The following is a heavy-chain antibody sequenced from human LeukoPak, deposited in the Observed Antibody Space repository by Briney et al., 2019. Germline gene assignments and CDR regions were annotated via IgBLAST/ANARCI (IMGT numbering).Heavy chain of an antibody. Sequence: PGGSLRLSCAASGFTFSSYAMSWVRQAPGKGLEWVSALSGSGGSTYYADSVKGRFTISRDNSKNTLYLQMNSLRAEDTAVYYCAKVVGYYYDSSGYRHFDYWGQGTLVTVSS. CDR1: GFTFSSYA. V-gene: IGHV3-23*01. CDR2: LSGSGGST. J-gene: IGHJ4*02. CDR3: AKVVGYYYDSSGYRHFDY. D-gene: IGHD3-22*01.